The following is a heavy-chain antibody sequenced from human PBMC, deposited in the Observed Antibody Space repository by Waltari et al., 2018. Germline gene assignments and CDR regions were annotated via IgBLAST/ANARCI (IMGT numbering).Heavy chain of an antibody. J-gene: IGHJ6*02. CDR2: CDPEDGET. D-gene: IGHD5-12*01. V-gene: IGHV1-24*01. CDR3: ATGAQWLRLRLIYYYGMDV. CDR1: GYTLTELS. Sequence: QVQLVQSGAEVKKPGASVKVSCKVSGYTLTELSMHWVRQAPGKGLEWMGGCDPEDGETIYAQKFQGRVTMTEDTSTDTAYMELSSLRSEDTAVYYCATGAQWLRLRLIYYYGMDVWGQGTTVTVSS.